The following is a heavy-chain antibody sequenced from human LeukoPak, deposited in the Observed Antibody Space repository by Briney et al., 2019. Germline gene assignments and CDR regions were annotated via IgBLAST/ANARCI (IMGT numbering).Heavy chain of an antibody. V-gene: IGHV4-38-2*01. J-gene: IGHJ4*02. D-gene: IGHD4-17*01. CDR2: VDPRGNT. CDR3: ATVGASHYGDWFFDY. CDR1: GHSFSSDYY. Sequence: KPSETLSLTCAVPGHSFSSDYYWAWIRQPPGKGLEWIANVDPRGNTYYNPSLKSRATIALDTFKSQFSLKVTAVTAEDTAIYYYATVGASHYGDWFFDYWGQGVLVTVSS.